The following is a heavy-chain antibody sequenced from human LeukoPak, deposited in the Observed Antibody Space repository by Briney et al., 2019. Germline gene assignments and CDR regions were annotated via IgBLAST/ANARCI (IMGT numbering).Heavy chain of an antibody. Sequence: PSETLSLTCTVSGGSISSGSYYWSWIRQPAGKGLEWIGRIYTSGSTNYNPFLKSRVTISVDTSKNQFSLKLSSVTAADTAVYYCARVAEDSDILTGYSDRGAHYYYYMDVWGKGTTVTISS. V-gene: IGHV4-61*02. CDR3: ARVAEDSDILTGYSDRGAHYYYYMDV. J-gene: IGHJ6*03. D-gene: IGHD3-9*01. CDR2: IYTSGST. CDR1: GGSISSGSYY.